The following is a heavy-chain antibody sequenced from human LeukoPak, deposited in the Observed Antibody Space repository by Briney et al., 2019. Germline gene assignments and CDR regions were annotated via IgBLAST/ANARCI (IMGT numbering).Heavy chain of an antibody. CDR1: GGSISSSSYY. D-gene: IGHD3-10*01. CDR2: IYYSGST. V-gene: IGHV4-39*01. Sequence: PSETLSLTCTVSGGSISSSSYYWDWIRQPPGRGLEWIGSIYYSGSTYYTPSLKSRVTISVHTSKTQFSLKLSSVTAADTAVYYCARSTMVRGLNWPGYFDYWGQGTLVTVSS. CDR3: ARSTMVRGLNWPGYFDY. J-gene: IGHJ4*02.